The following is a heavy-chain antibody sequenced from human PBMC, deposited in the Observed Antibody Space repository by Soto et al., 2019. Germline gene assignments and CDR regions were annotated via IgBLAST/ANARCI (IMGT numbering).Heavy chain of an antibody. Sequence: TCTVSGGSISSGDYYWSWIRQPPGKGLEWIGYIYHSGSTYYNPSLKSRVTISADTSRNQFSLRLTSVIAADTAVYFCARADPDASVGFWGQGTLVTSPQ. CDR3: ARADPDASVGF. CDR2: IYHSGST. D-gene: IGHD3-16*01. CDR1: GGSISSGDYY. J-gene: IGHJ4*02. V-gene: IGHV4-30-4*01.